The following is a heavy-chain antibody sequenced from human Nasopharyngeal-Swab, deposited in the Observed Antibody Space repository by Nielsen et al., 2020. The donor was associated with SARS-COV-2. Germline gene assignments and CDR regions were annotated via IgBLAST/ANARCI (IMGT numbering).Heavy chain of an antibody. CDR2: ISAYNGNT. J-gene: IGHJ3*02. Sequence: ASVKVSCKASGYTFTSYAMHWVRQAPGQGLEWMGWISAYNGNTNYAQKLQGRVTMTTDTSTSTAYMELRSLRSDDTAVYYCARDQGQLVVDAFDIWGQGTMVTVSS. D-gene: IGHD6-6*01. V-gene: IGHV1-18*01. CDR1: GYTFTSYA. CDR3: ARDQGQLVVDAFDI.